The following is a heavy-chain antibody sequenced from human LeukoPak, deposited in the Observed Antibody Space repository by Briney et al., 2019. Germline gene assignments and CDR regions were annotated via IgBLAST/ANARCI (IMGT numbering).Heavy chain of an antibody. CDR2: IHPSGTNT. D-gene: IGHD2-21*02. V-gene: IGHV3-23*01. Sequence: SGGSLRLSCTASGFTFGSYGMSWVRQAPGKGLEWVSTIHPSGTNTHYADSVKGRFTISRDNSKNTLFLLMSALRADDTAVYYCAKDRLLNCRGDCYIFDYWGQGTVVTVSS. CDR1: GFTFGSYG. CDR3: AKDRLLNCRGDCYIFDY. J-gene: IGHJ4*02.